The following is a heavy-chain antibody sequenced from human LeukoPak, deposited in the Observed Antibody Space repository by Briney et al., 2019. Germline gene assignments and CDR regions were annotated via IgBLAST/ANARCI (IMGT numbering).Heavy chain of an antibody. CDR1: GGTFSSYA. V-gene: IGHV1-69*13. Sequence: SVKVSCKASGGTFSSYAISWVRQAPGQGLEWVGGIIPIFGTANYAQKFQGRVTITADESTSTAYMELSSLRSEDTAVYYCAREPMRGYCSSTSCYEWGQGTLVTVSS. J-gene: IGHJ4*02. D-gene: IGHD2-2*01. CDR3: AREPMRGYCSSTSCYE. CDR2: IIPIFGTA.